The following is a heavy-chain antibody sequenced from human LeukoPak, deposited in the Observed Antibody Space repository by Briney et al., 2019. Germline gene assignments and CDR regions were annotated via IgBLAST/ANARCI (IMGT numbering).Heavy chain of an antibody. CDR2: IYYSGST. CDR1: GGSISSSSYY. Sequence: SETLSLTCTVSGGSISSSSYYWSWIRQPPGKGLEWIGYIYYSGSTNYNPSLKSRITISVDTSKSQFSLKLTSVTAADTAVYYCARGFSSAWYAEFFQHWGQGTLVAVSS. J-gene: IGHJ1*01. D-gene: IGHD6-19*01. CDR3: ARGFSSAWYAEFFQH. V-gene: IGHV4-61*05.